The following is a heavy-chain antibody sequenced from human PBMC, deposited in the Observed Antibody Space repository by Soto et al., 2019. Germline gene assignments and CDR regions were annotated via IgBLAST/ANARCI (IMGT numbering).Heavy chain of an antibody. V-gene: IGHV1-18*01. CDR1: GYTFTSYG. Sequence: QVQLVQSGAEVKKPGASVKVSCKASGYTFTSYGISWVRQAPGQGLEWMGWISAYNGNTNYAQKLQARVTMTTDTSTSTAEMGLRSLRPDDTAVYYCARSSIRGWLEGWGYDYWGQGTLVTVSS. D-gene: IGHD6-19*01. CDR2: ISAYNGNT. CDR3: ARSSIRGWLEGWGYDY. J-gene: IGHJ4*02.